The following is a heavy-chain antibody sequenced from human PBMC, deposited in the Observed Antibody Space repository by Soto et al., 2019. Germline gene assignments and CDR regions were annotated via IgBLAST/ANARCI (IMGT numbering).Heavy chain of an antibody. J-gene: IGHJ5*02. Sequence: SETLSLTCTVSGGSISSSSYYWGWIRQPPGKGLEWIGSICYSGSTYYNPSLKSRVTISVDTSKNQFSLKLSSVTAAGTAVYYCARPYGSGSSNWFDPWGQGTLVTVSS. CDR3: ARPYGSGSSNWFDP. D-gene: IGHD3-10*01. CDR2: ICYSGST. V-gene: IGHV4-39*01. CDR1: GGSISSSSYY.